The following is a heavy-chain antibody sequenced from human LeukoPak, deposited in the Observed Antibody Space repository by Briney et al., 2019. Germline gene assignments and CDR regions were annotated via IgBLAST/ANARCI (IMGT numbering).Heavy chain of an antibody. J-gene: IGHJ3*02. CDR1: GGSISSYY. Sequence: HSETLSLTCTVSGGSISSYYWSWIRQPAGKGLEWIGRIYTSGSTNDNPSLKSRVTMSVDTSKNQFSLKLSSVTAADTAVYYCERQRATIFGVVIARIHAFDIWGQGTMVTVSS. D-gene: IGHD3-3*01. V-gene: IGHV4-4*07. CDR2: IYTSGST. CDR3: ERQRATIFGVVIARIHAFDI.